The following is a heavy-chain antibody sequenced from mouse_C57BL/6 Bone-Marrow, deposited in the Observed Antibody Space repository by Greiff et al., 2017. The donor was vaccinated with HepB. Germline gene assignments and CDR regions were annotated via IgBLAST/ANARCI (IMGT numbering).Heavy chain of an antibody. CDR3: TRGNWDVHY. D-gene: IGHD4-1*01. CDR2: IDPETGGT. CDR1: GYTFTDYE. Sequence: LQESGAELVRPGASVTLSCKASGYTFTDYEMHWVKQTPVHGLEWIGAIDPETGGTAYNQKFKGKAILTADKSSSTAYMELRSLTSEDSAVYYCTRGNWDVHYWGQGTTLTVSS. J-gene: IGHJ2*01. V-gene: IGHV1-15*01.